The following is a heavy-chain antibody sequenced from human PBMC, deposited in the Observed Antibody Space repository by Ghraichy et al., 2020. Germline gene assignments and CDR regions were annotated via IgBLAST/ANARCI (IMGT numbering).Heavy chain of an antibody. J-gene: IGHJ6*02. CDR1: GGSFSGYY. CDR3: ARGPLAYCGGDCYPYYYYGMDV. Sequence: SQTLSLTCAVYGGSFSGYYWSWIRQPPGKGLEWIGEINHSGSTNYNPSLKSRVTISVDTSKNQFSLKLSSVTAADTAVYYWARGPLAYCGGDCYPYYYYGMDVWGQGTTVTVSS. CDR2: INHSGST. D-gene: IGHD2-21*02. V-gene: IGHV4-34*01.